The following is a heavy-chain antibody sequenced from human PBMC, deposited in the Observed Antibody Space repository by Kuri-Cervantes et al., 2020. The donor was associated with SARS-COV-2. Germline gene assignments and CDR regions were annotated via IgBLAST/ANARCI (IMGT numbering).Heavy chain of an antibody. Sequence: GESLKISCTASGFTFGDYAMSWVRQAPGKGLEWVAVISYDGSNKYYADSVKGRFTISRDNSKNTLYLQMNSLRAEDTAVYYCARDGDIVVVREGFDYWGQGTLVTVSS. CDR2: ISYDGSNK. CDR3: ARDGDIVVVREGFDY. J-gene: IGHJ4*02. D-gene: IGHD2-2*01. V-gene: IGHV3-30-3*01. CDR1: GFTFGDYA.